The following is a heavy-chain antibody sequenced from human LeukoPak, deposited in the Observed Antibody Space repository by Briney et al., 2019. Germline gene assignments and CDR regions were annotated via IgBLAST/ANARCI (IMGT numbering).Heavy chain of an antibody. CDR2: IYYSGST. D-gene: IGHD3-9*01. V-gene: IGHV4-61*08. Sequence: SSETLSLTCTVSGGSISSGDYYWSWIRQPPGKGLEWIGYIYYSGSTNYNPSLKSRVTISVDTSKNQFSLKLSSVTAVDTAVYYCARKRYFDLTGAFDIWGQGTMVTVSS. J-gene: IGHJ3*02. CDR3: ARKRYFDLTGAFDI. CDR1: GGSISSGDYY.